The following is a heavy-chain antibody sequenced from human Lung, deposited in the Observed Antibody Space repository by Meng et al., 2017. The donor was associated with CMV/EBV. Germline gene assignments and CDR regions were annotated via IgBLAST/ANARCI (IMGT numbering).Heavy chain of an antibody. Sequence: GESLKISCAASGFTFSSYAMSWVRQAPGKGLEWVSVIYSGGSSTYYADSVKGRFTISRDNSKNTLYLQMNSLRAEDTAVYYCAKKYDFWSGSDHYYYYYGMDVWGQGTTVTVSS. CDR3: AKKYDFWSGSDHYYYYYGMDV. CDR1: GFTFSSYA. V-gene: IGHV3-23*03. CDR2: IYSGGSST. J-gene: IGHJ6*02. D-gene: IGHD3-3*01.